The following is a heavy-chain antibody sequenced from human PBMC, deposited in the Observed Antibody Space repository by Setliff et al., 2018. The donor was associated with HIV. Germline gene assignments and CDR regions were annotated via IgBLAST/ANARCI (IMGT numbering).Heavy chain of an antibody. D-gene: IGHD2-21*02. V-gene: IGHV4-38-2*01. CDR3: ARHDGTYCGGDCYLLGYFDL. J-gene: IGHJ2*01. CDR2: IYHSGST. Sequence: SETLSLTCAVSAYSINSGYYWGWIRQSPGKGLEWIASIYHSGSTYYNPSLKSRVTISVDTSKNQFSLKLSSVTAADTAVYYCARHDGTYCGGDCYLLGYFDLWGRGTLVTVS. CDR1: AYSINSGYY.